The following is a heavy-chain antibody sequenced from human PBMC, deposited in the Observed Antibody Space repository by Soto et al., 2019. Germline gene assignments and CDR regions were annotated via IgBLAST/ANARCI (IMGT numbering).Heavy chain of an antibody. D-gene: IGHD3-22*01. J-gene: IGHJ4*02. Sequence: SETLSLTFTVSCGSISSGGYYLSWIRRHPVKGLELIGYIYYSGSTYYNPSLKSRVTISVDTSKNQFSLKLSSVTAADTAVYYCARVSYYDSPKVDYWGQGTLVTVYS. V-gene: IGHV4-31*03. CDR3: ARVSYYDSPKVDY. CDR1: CGSISSGGYY. CDR2: IYYSGST.